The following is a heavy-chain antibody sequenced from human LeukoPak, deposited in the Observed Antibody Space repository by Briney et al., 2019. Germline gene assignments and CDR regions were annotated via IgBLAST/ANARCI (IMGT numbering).Heavy chain of an antibody. V-gene: IGHV3-23*01. J-gene: IGHJ4*02. CDR2: ISGSGGST. CDR3: AAPLRDTYYYDSSGYSVGY. CDR1: GFTFSSYA. Sequence: GGSLRLSCAASGFTFSSYAMSWVRQAPGKGLEWVSAISGSGGSTYYAGSVKGRFTISRDNSKNTLYLQMNSLRAEDTAVYYCAAPLRDTYYYDSSGYSVGYWGQGTLVTVSS. D-gene: IGHD3-22*01.